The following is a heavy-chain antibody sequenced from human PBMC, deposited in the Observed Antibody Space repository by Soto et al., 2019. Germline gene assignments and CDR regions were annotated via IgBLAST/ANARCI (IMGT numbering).Heavy chain of an antibody. V-gene: IGHV4-59*01. Sequence: SETLSLSCSVSGGSISGYYWSWIRQAPGKGLEWIGYIYHSGSTNYNPSLKSRVTISVDTSKNQVSLKLSSVTAADTAVYYCGGNRPDYYDYWGHGILVTVS. CDR3: GGNRPDYYDY. J-gene: IGHJ4*01. CDR2: IYHSGST. CDR1: GGSISGYY. D-gene: IGHD3-16*01.